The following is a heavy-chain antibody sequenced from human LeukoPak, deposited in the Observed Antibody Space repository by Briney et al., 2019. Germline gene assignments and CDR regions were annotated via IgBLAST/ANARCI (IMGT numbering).Heavy chain of an antibody. CDR3: AATVNYYYYMDV. CDR2: ISAYNGNT. Sequence: ASVKVSCKASGYTFTSYGISWVRQAPGQGLEWMGWISAYNGNTNYAQKLQGRVTMTTDTSTSTAYMELRSLRSDDTAVYYCAATVNYYYYMDVWGKGTTVTASS. CDR1: GYTFTSYG. J-gene: IGHJ6*03. D-gene: IGHD4-11*01. V-gene: IGHV1-18*01.